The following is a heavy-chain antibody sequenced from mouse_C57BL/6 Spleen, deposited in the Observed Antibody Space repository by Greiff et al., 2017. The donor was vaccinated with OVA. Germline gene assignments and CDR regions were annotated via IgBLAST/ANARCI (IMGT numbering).Heavy chain of an antibody. CDR2: IWSDGST. CDR3: ARYDYDGYAMDY. CDR1: GFSLTSYG. Sequence: QVQLKESGPGLVAPSQILSITCTVSGFSLTSYGVHWVRQPPGKGLEWLVVIWSDGSTTYNSALKSRLSISKDNSKSQVFLKMNSLQTDDTAMYYCARYDYDGYAMDYWGQGTSVTVSS. V-gene: IGHV2-6*03. D-gene: IGHD2-4*01. J-gene: IGHJ4*01.